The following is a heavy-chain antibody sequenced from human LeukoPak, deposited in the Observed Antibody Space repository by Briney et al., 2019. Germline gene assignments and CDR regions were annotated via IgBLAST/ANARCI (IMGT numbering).Heavy chain of an antibody. Sequence: GSLRLSCAASGFTVSSNYMSWVRQAPGQGLEWVSVIYSGGSTYYADSVKGRFTISRDNSKNTLYLQMNSLRAEDTAVYYCAIAAAGTNYYFDYWGQGTLGTVSS. CDR3: AIAAAGTNYYFDY. V-gene: IGHV3-66*01. CDR2: IYSGGST. CDR1: GFTVSSNY. D-gene: IGHD6-13*01. J-gene: IGHJ4*02.